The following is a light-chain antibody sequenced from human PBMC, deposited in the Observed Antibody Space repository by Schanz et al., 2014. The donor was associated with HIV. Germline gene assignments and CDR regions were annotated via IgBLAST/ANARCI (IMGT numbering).Light chain of an antibody. Sequence: DIQMTQSPSTLSTSVGDRVTITCRASQRISWWLAWYQQKPGQAPSLLIYRASTLQTGVPSRFSGSGSGTEFTLTISSLQPADFATYYCQQYRSYSRTFGQGTKVEIK. CDR3: QQYRSYSRT. V-gene: IGKV1-5*03. CDR2: RAS. CDR1: QRISWW. J-gene: IGKJ1*01.